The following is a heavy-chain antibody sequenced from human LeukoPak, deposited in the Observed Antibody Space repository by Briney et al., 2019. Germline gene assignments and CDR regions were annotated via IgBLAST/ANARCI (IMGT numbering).Heavy chain of an antibody. CDR2: IYPRDGST. Sequence: ASVKVSCKASGYTFTSNYIHWVRQAPGQGLEWMGMIYPRDGSTSYAQKFQGRVTVTRDTSTSTVYMELSSLRSEDTAVYYCASPGPWGYSYDYWGQGTLVTVSS. V-gene: IGHV1-46*01. D-gene: IGHD5-18*01. CDR3: ASPGPWGYSYDY. CDR1: GYTFTSNY. J-gene: IGHJ4*02.